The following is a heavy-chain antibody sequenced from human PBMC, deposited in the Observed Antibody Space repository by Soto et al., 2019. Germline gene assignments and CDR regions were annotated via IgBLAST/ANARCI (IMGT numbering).Heavy chain of an antibody. J-gene: IGHJ6*02. CDR1: GYTFSSYA. V-gene: IGHV1-69*13. D-gene: IGHD3-3*01. CDR3: ARVDYDFWSGLHGAGMDV. CDR2: IIPIFGTA. Sequence: SVKVSCKASGYTFSSYAISWVRQAPGQGLEWMGGIIPIFGTANYAQKFQGRVTITADESTSTAYMELSSLRSEDTAVYYCARVDYDFWSGLHGAGMDVWGQGTTVTVSS.